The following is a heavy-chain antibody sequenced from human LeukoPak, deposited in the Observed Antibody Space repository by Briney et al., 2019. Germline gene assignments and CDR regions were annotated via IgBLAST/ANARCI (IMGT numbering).Heavy chain of an antibody. V-gene: IGHV4-34*01. D-gene: IGHD2-15*01. J-gene: IGHJ4*02. CDR3: ASTPRGGCSGGSCYVFDY. Sequence: SETLSLTCAVYGGSFSGYYWSWLRQPPGKGLEWIGEINHSGSTNYNPSLKSRVTISVDTSKNQFSLKLSSVTAADTAVYYCASTPRGGCSGGSCYVFDYWGQGTLVTVSS. CDR2: INHSGST. CDR1: GGSFSGYY.